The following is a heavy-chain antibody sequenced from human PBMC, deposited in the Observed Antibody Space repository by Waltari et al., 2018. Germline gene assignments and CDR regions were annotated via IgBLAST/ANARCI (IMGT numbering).Heavy chain of an antibody. CDR2: INPNSGGT. CDR1: GCTFTAFY. J-gene: IGHJ4*02. V-gene: IGHV1-2*02. Sequence: QVQLVQSGAEVKKPGAPVKVSCKASGCTFTAFYMHWVRQAPGQGLEWMGWINPNSGGTNYAQKFQGRVTMTRDTSISTAYMELSRLRSDDTAVYYCAREQYYYDSSEFDYWGQGTLVTVSS. CDR3: AREQYYYDSSEFDY. D-gene: IGHD3-22*01.